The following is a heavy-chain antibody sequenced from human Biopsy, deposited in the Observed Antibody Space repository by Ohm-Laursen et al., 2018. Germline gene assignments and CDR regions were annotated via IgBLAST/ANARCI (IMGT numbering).Heavy chain of an antibody. D-gene: IGHD1-26*01. J-gene: IGHJ4*02. V-gene: IGHV2-5*02. CDR1: GFSLTNGGLS. CDR3: AHRQKWTFDF. Sequence: TRTLTLTCSFSGFSLTNGGLSVGWIRQSPGRAMEWLGPIYGDDNKRYSPSLKSRLLITKDTAKNQVVLTLTNVDPVDTGTYYCAHRQKWTFDFWGQGTLVTVSS. CDR2: IYGDDNK.